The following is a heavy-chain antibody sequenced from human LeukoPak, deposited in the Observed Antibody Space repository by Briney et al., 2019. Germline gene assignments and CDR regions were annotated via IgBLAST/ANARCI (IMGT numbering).Heavy chain of an antibody. CDR1: GYTFISYG. V-gene: IGHV1-69*04. CDR2: IIPILNVA. CDR3: TREGVYSPDGSGYHRDAFDI. D-gene: IGHD3-22*01. Sequence: GASVKVSCKASGYTFISYGFSWVRQAPGQGLEWMGRIIPILNVANFAQKFQGRVTITADKSTNTAHMELSSLRSEDTAVYYCTREGVYSPDGSGYHRDAFDIWGQGTVVTVSS. J-gene: IGHJ3*02.